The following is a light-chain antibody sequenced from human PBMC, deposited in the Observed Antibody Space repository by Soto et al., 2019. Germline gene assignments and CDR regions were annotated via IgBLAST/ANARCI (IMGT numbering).Light chain of an antibody. V-gene: IGKV1-5*01. CDR3: QQYSSFSRT. Sequence: DIQMTQSPSTLSASVGDRVTITCRASQTISSWLAWYQQKPGKAPELLIYDASTLESGVPSRFSGSGSGTEFSLTISSLQPDDVATFYCQQYSSFSRTFGQGTKVEIK. CDR1: QTISSW. J-gene: IGKJ1*01. CDR2: DAS.